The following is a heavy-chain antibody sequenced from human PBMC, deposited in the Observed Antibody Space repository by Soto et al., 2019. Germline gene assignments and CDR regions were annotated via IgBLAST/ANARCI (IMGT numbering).Heavy chain of an antibody. J-gene: IGHJ6*04. CDR1: DYTFTSYG. D-gene: IGHD4-4*01. CDR2: ITTDKGKT. CDR3: AGDEGSNSGYHGMDV. V-gene: IGHV1-18*01. Sequence: ASVKVSCKTSDYTFTSYGISWVRQAPGQGLEWMGWITTDKGKTTYAQKFQGRVTMTTDTSTSTAYMELRSLRSDDTAVYYCAGDEGSNSGYHGMDVWGKGTTVTVSS.